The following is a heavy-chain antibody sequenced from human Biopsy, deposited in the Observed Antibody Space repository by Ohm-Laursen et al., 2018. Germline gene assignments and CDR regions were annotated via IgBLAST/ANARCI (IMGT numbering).Heavy chain of an antibody. J-gene: IGHJ1*01. V-gene: IGHV4-59*11. D-gene: IGHD4-23*01. CDR2: ISHTGYT. Sequence: SETLSLTCTVSGGSFTGHYWTWIRQPPGMGLVWIAHISHTGYTSYKSSLKSRVTISLDTPRKHFSLRLTSLAAADTAVYYCARGSNEYGGLYFPHWGQGTLVTVSS. CDR1: GGSFTGHY. CDR3: ARGSNEYGGLYFPH.